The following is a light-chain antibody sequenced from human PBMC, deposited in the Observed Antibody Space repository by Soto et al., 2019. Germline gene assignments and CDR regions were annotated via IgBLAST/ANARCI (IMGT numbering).Light chain of an antibody. CDR3: QQYGSSPWT. Sequence: EIVLTQSPGTLSLSPGERATLSCRASQSVSSSYLAWYQQKPGQAPRLLIYDASTRATGIPDRISGSGSGTDFTLTISRVEPEDFAVYYCQQYGSSPWTFGQGTRVEIK. CDR1: QSVSSSY. CDR2: DAS. J-gene: IGKJ1*01. V-gene: IGKV3-20*01.